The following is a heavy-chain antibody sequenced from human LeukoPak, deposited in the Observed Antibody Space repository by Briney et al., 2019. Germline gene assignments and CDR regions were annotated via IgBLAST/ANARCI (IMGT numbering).Heavy chain of an antibody. V-gene: IGHV4-34*01. CDR1: GGSFSGYY. D-gene: IGHD5-18*01. CDR2: INHSGST. J-gene: IGHJ4*02. Sequence: SETLSLTCAVHGGSFSGYYWSWIRQPPGKGLEWIGEINHSGSTNYNPSLKSRVTISVDTSKNQFSLKLSSVTAADTAVYYCARCSAIQLWFYYWGQGTLVTVSS. CDR3: ARCSAIQLWFYY.